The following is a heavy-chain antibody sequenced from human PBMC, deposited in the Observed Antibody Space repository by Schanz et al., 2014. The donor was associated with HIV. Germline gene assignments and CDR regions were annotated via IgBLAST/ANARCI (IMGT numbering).Heavy chain of an antibody. J-gene: IGHJ6*02. CDR1: GYTFTSFG. CDR2: ISAYTGNA. V-gene: IGHV1-18*01. D-gene: IGHD2-21*02. Sequence: QVQLAQSGAEVKQPGASVKVSCKASGYTFTSFGVTWLRQAPGQGLQWMGWISAYTGNADYAQKFQGRVTMTTDTPTSTAYMDLRSLRSDDTAVYHCARRESDGALDVWGPGTTVIVSS. CDR3: ARRESDGALDV.